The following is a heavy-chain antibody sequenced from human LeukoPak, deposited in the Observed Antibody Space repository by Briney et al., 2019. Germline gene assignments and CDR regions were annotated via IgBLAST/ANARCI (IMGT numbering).Heavy chain of an antibody. Sequence: SETLSLTCAVYGGSFSGYYWSWIRQPPGKGLEWIGEINHSGSTNYNPSLKSRVTISVDTSKNQFSLELSSVTAADTAVYYCARIDTAMVYPFDYWGQGTLVTVSS. CDR1: GGSFSGYY. V-gene: IGHV4-34*01. CDR2: INHSGST. CDR3: ARIDTAMVYPFDY. J-gene: IGHJ4*02. D-gene: IGHD5-18*01.